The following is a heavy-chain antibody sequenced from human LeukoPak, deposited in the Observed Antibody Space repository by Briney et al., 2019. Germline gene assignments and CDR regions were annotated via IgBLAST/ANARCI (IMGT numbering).Heavy chain of an antibody. Sequence: GGSLRLSCTVSGFTVSSNSMSWVRQAPGKGLEWVSFIYSDNTHYSDSVKGRFTISRDNSKNTLYLQMGSLRAEDMAVYYCARVRVSGDGLWRPLDYWGQGTLVTVSS. CDR3: ARVRVSGDGLWRPLDY. CDR2: IYSDNT. V-gene: IGHV3-66*03. CDR1: GFTVSSNS. J-gene: IGHJ4*02. D-gene: IGHD3-3*01.